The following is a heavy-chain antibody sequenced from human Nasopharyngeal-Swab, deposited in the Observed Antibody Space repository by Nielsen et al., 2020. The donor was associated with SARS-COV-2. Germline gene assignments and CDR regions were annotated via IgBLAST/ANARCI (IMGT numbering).Heavy chain of an antibody. CDR1: GFTFSSYW. CDR2: IKQDGSEK. D-gene: IGHD3-9*01. CDR3: ARDSYYDILTGRDYYYYYGMDV. V-gene: IGHV3-7*01. Sequence: GESLKISCAASGFTFSSYWMSWVRQAPGKGLEWVANIKQDGSEKYYVDSVKGRFTISRGNAKNSLYLQMNSLRAEDTAVYYCARDSYYDILTGRDYYYYYGMDVWGQGTTVTVSS. J-gene: IGHJ6*02.